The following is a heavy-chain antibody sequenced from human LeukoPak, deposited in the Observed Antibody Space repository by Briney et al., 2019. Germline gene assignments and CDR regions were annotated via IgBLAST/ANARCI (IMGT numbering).Heavy chain of an antibody. Sequence: GGSLRLSCAASGFTFSSYWMSWVRQAPGKGLEWVANIKQDGSEKYYVDSVKGRFTISRDNAKNSLYLQMNSLKTEDTAVYYCTRPEYYYDSSGYYYVDYWGQGTLVTVSS. J-gene: IGHJ4*02. CDR1: GFTFSSYW. CDR3: TRPEYYYDSSGYYYVDY. V-gene: IGHV3-7*03. D-gene: IGHD3-22*01. CDR2: IKQDGSEK.